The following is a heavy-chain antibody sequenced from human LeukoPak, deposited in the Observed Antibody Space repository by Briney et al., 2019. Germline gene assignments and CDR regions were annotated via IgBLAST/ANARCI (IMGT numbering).Heavy chain of an antibody. Sequence: GGSLRLSCAASGFTFSSYEMNWVRQAPGKGLEWVSYISSSGSTIYYADSVKGRFTISRDNAKNSLYLQMNSLRAEDTAVYYCARGLGTRGWLLHFGFDAFDIWGQGTMVTVSS. CDR1: GFTFSSYE. J-gene: IGHJ3*02. CDR3: ARGLGTRGWLLHFGFDAFDI. D-gene: IGHD3-22*01. CDR2: ISSSGSTI. V-gene: IGHV3-48*03.